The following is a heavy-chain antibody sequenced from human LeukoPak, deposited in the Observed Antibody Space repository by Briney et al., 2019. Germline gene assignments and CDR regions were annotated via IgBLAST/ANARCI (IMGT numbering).Heavy chain of an antibody. Sequence: PGGSLRLSCVASGFTVSSNYMSWVRQAPGKWLEWDSVIYSGGSTYYADSVKGRFTISRDNSKNTLYLQMNSLRAEDTAVYYCASGSGSYRTPYYYMDVWGTGTTVTVSS. D-gene: IGHD3-10*01. CDR3: ASGSGSYRTPYYYMDV. CDR1: GFTVSSNY. V-gene: IGHV3-53*01. J-gene: IGHJ6*03. CDR2: IYSGGST.